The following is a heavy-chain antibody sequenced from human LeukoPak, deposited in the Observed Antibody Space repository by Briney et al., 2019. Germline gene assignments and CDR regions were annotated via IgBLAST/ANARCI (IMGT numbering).Heavy chain of an antibody. V-gene: IGHV4-59*01. CDR3: AREESSGWYYGMDV. CDR1: GGSISSYY. Sequence: SETLSLTCTVSGGSISSYYWSWIRQPPGKGLEWIGYIYYSGSTNYNPSLKSRVTIPVDTSKNQFSLKLSSVTAADTAVYYCAREESSGWYYGMDVWGQGTTVTVSS. J-gene: IGHJ6*02. D-gene: IGHD6-19*01. CDR2: IYYSGST.